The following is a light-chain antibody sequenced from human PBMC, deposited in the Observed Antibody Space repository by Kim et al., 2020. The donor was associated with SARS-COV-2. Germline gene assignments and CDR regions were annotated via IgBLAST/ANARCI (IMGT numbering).Light chain of an antibody. J-gene: IGKJ1*01. Sequence: DIKWTQSPSTLFPSVRDRVTITCRASQNISTWLAWYQQKPGKAPNLLIYKSSTLESGVPSRFSGSGFGTEFTLTVSSLQPDDFATYYCQHYNRYSPWTFGQGTKVDIK. V-gene: IGKV1-5*03. CDR2: KSS. CDR3: QHYNRYSPWT. CDR1: QNISTW.